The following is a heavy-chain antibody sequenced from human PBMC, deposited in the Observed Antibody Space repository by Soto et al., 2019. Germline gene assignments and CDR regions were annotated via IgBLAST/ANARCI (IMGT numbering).Heavy chain of an antibody. D-gene: IGHD3-10*01. Sequence: GGSLRLSCAASGFTVSSNYMSWVRQAPGKGLEWVSVIYSGGSTYYADSVKGRFTISRDNSKNTLYLQMNSLRAEDTAVYYCARDSGRHPYYYYGMDVWGQGTTVTVSS. CDR1: GFTVSSNY. V-gene: IGHV3-66*01. CDR2: IYSGGST. CDR3: ARDSGRHPYYYYGMDV. J-gene: IGHJ6*02.